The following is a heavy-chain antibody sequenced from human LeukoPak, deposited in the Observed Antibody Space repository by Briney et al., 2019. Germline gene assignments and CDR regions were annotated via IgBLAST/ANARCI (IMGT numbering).Heavy chain of an antibody. V-gene: IGHV3-11*01. J-gene: IGHJ4*02. Sequence: GGSLRLSCAASGFTFSDYYMSWIRQAPGKGLEWVSYISSSGSTIYYADPVKGRFTISRDNAKNSLYLQMNSLRAEDTAVYYCARDSEAVAGNFDYWGQGTLVTVSS. CDR1: GFTFSDYY. CDR2: ISSSGSTI. D-gene: IGHD6-19*01. CDR3: ARDSEAVAGNFDY.